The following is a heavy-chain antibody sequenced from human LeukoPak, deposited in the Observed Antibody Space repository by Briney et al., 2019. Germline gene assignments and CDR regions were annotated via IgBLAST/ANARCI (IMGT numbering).Heavy chain of an antibody. D-gene: IGHD2-15*01. CDR3: ARGYCSGGTCYRTFFDY. Sequence: SETLSLTCTVSGGSISSYYGSWVRQPPGKGLELIGYIYNSGSTTSNSSVKCRVTMSVHTSKNQFSLKLSSATAADTAVYYCARGYCSGGTCYRTFFDYWGQGTLVTVSS. V-gene: IGHV4-59*01. J-gene: IGHJ4*02. CDR2: IYNSGST. CDR1: GGSISSYY.